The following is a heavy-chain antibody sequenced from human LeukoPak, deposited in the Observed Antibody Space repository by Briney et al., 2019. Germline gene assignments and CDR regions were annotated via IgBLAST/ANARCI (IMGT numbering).Heavy chain of an antibody. CDR1: GGSISSYY. Sequence: SETLSLTCTVSGGSISSYYWSWIRQPPGKGLEWIWYIYYSGSTNYYPSRKSRVTISVDTSKNQFSLKLSSVTAAETAVYYCARGIRVRGVIGHYYYYMDVWGKGTTVTVSS. CDR3: ARGIRVRGVIGHYYYYMDV. D-gene: IGHD3-10*01. V-gene: IGHV4-59*01. CDR2: IYYSGST. J-gene: IGHJ6*03.